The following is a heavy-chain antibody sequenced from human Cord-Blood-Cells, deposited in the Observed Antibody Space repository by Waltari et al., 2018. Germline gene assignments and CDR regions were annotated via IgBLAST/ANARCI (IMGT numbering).Heavy chain of an antibody. CDR2: INPNSGGT. J-gene: IGHJ2*01. V-gene: IGHV1-2*02. CDR3: ARDEAALTSFDL. Sequence: QVQLVQSGAAVTKPGAAVKVSCKASGYTFTGYYMHWGRQAPGQGLEWMGWINPNSGGTNYAQKFQGRVTRTRDTSISTAYMELSRLRSDDTAVYYCARDEAALTSFDLWGRGTLVTVSS. D-gene: IGHD6-13*01. CDR1: GYTFTGYY.